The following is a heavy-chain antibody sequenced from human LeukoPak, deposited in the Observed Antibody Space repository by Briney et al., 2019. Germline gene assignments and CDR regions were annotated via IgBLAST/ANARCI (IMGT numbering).Heavy chain of an antibody. J-gene: IGHJ3*02. V-gene: IGHV1-2*02. CDR1: GYNFIDYF. CDR3: ARAVSGTLAGADM. Sequence: ASVKVPCKASGYNFIDYFIHWMRQTPGQGPEWMGWINPKSGVTRYAQKFQDRVTMTRDTAAYMELSSLRSDDTAVYYCARAVSGTLAGADMWGQGTAVTVSS. D-gene: IGHD1-7*01. CDR2: INPKSGVT.